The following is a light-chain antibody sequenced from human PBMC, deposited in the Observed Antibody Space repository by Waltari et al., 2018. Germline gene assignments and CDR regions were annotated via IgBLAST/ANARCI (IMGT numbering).Light chain of an antibody. CDR1: SSNIGSNT. J-gene: IGLJ2*01. CDR2: SNN. Sequence: QSVLTQPPSASGTPGQRVTISCSGSSSNIGSNTVNWYQQLPGTAPQLLIYSNNQRPFGVPDRFSGAKSGTSASLDISGLQSEDEADYYCAAWDDSLNGPVFGGGTKLTVL. V-gene: IGLV1-44*01. CDR3: AAWDDSLNGPV.